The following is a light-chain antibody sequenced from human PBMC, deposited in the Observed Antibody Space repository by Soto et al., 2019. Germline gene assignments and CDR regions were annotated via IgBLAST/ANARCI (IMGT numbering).Light chain of an antibody. CDR3: SSYTRGRTVV. CDR2: DVI. Sequence: QSALTQPASVSGSPGQSITISCTGTSDYVGAYSYVSWYQQVPGKAPKLIIYDVINRPSGVSHRFSGAKSGSTASLTISGLQAEDEADYYCSSYTRGRTVVFGGGTKLTVL. V-gene: IGLV2-14*01. CDR1: SDYVGAYSY. J-gene: IGLJ2*01.